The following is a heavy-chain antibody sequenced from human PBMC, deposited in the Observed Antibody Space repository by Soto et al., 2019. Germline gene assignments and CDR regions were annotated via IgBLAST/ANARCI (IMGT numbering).Heavy chain of an antibody. Sequence: GGSLRLSCAASGFTLSNAWMSWVRQAPGKGLEWIGRIKTNSDGGTVDYASPVKGRFTISRDDSKSMLYLDLNSLKTEDTGVYFCATVYCATTSCYAPFDYWGKGTLVTVSS. V-gene: IGHV3-15*01. D-gene: IGHD2-2*01. CDR3: ATVYCATTSCYAPFDY. CDR2: IKTNSDGGTV. J-gene: IGHJ4*02. CDR1: GFTLSNAW.